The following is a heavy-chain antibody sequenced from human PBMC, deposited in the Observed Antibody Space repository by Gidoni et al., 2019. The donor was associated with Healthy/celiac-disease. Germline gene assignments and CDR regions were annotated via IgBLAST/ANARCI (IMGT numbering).Heavy chain of an antibody. CDR2: INPNSGGT. Sequence: QVQLVQSGAEVKKPGASVKVSCKASGYTFTGYYMHWVRQAPGQGLEWMGWINPNSGGTNYAQKFQGRVTMTRDTSISTAYMELSRLRSDDTAVYYCARDKARGPSGGIGIAAAAWYFDLWGRGTLVTVSS. CDR3: ARDKARGPSGGIGIAAAAWYFDL. D-gene: IGHD6-13*01. CDR1: GYTFTGYY. J-gene: IGHJ2*01. V-gene: IGHV1-2*02.